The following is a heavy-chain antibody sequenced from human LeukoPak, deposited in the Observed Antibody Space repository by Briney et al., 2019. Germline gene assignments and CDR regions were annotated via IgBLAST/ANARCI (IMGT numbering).Heavy chain of an antibody. D-gene: IGHD7-27*01. V-gene: IGHV3-74*01. J-gene: IGHJ6*03. Sequence: GGSLRLSCAASGFTFSSYWMHWVRQAPGKGLVWVSRINTDGSSTSYADSVKGRFTISRDNAKNTLYLQMNSLRAEDTAVYYCASTLGLDYYYYYYMDVWGKGTTVTVSS. CDR1: GFTFSSYW. CDR2: INTDGSST. CDR3: ASTLGLDYYYYYYMDV.